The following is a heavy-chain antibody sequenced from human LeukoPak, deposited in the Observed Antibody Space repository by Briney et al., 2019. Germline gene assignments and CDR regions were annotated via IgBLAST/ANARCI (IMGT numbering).Heavy chain of an antibody. CDR1: GYTFTDYY. J-gene: IGHJ4*02. CDR2: VDPEDGET. Sequence: ASVKISCKVSGYTFTDYYMHWVQQAPGKGLEWMGLVDPEDGETIYAEKFQGRVTITADTSTDTAYMELSSLRSEDTAVYYCAKDYSNYSMGHWGQGTLVTVSS. CDR3: AKDYSNYSMGH. D-gene: IGHD4-11*01. V-gene: IGHV1-69-2*01.